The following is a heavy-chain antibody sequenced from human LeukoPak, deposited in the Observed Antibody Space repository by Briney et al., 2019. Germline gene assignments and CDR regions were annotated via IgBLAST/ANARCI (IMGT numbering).Heavy chain of an antibody. J-gene: IGHJ4*02. D-gene: IGHD5-24*01. V-gene: IGHV3-74*01. CDR3: ARGLWGVATTFDY. CDR1: GFTFSSYW. Sequence: SGGSLRLSCAASGFTFSSYWMYWVRQAPGKGLVWVSRINSDGSSTSYADSVKGRFTISRDNAKNTLYLQMNSLRAEDTAVYYRARGLWGVATTFDYWGQGTLVTVSS. CDR2: INSDGSST.